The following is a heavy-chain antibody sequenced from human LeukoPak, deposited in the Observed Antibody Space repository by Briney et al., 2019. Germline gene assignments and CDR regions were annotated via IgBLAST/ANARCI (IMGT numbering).Heavy chain of an antibody. CDR3: ARDHDYDSSGYYYS. CDR1: GFTFSSYS. Sequence: PGGSLRLSCAASGFTFSSYSMNWVRQAPGKGLEWVSYISSSSSTIYYADSVKGRFTISRDNAKNSLYLQMNSPRAEDTAVYYCARDHDYDSSGYYYSWGQGTLVTVSS. V-gene: IGHV3-48*01. J-gene: IGHJ4*02. D-gene: IGHD3-22*01. CDR2: ISSSSSTI.